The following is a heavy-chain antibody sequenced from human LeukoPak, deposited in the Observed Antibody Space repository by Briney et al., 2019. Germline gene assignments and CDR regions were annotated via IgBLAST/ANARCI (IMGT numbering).Heavy chain of an antibody. V-gene: IGHV3-30*18. CDR3: AKGDEAETFDY. D-gene: IGHD5-24*01. CDR2: ISYDGSNK. CDR1: GFTFSSYG. Sequence: PGGSLRLSCAASGFTFSSYGMHWVRQAPGKGLEWVAVISYDGSNKYYADSVKGRFTISRDNSKNTLYLQMNSLRAEDTAVYYCAKGDEAETFDYWGQGTLVTVSS. J-gene: IGHJ4*02.